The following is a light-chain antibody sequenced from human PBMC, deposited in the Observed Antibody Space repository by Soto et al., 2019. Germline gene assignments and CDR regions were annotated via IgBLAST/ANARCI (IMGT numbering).Light chain of an antibody. CDR2: AAS. J-gene: IGKJ5*01. CDR3: QNYDSGPIT. CDR1: QGIRND. V-gene: IGKV1-27*01. Sequence: IQMTQSPSSLSASVGDSVTITCRASQGIRNDLGWYQQKPGKAPKLLIYAASSLQPGVPSRFSGSGSGTDFTLTINRMQPDDIATYYCQNYDSGPITVGQGTRLESK.